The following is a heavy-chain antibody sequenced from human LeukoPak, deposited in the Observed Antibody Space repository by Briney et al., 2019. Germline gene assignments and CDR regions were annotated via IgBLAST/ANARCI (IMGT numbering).Heavy chain of an antibody. V-gene: IGHV4-61*02. Sequence: PSQTLSLTCTASGGSISSGSYYWIWIRQPAGQGLEWIRRIYTSGSTNYNPSPKTRVTVSVDTSKNLFSLRLSSVTAAYTAGYYCAREGYHDYDSSGYFSGVDYWGQGTLVSVSS. CDR2: IYTSGST. CDR1: GGSISSGSYY. D-gene: IGHD3-22*01. J-gene: IGHJ4*02. CDR3: AREGYHDYDSSGYFSGVDY.